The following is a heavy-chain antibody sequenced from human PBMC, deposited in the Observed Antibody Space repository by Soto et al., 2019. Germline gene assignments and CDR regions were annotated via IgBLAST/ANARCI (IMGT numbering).Heavy chain of an antibody. J-gene: IGHJ5*02. V-gene: IGHV1-69*02. CDR1: GGTFSSYT. CDR3: AGVLWRSTSAAYPKVRYWYDP. CDR2: IIPILGIA. Sequence: SVKVSCKASGGTFSSYTISWVRQAPGQGLEWMGRIIPILGIANYAQKFQGRVTITADKSTSTAYMELSSLRSEDTAVYYCAGVLWRSTSAAYPKVRYWYDPWGRGTLVTVSS. D-gene: IGHD2-2*01.